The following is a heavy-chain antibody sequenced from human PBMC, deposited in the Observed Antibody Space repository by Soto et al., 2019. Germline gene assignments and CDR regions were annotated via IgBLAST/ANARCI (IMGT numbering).Heavy chain of an antibody. CDR2: ISVSGNII. V-gene: IGHV3-48*03. Sequence: LRLSCAASGFTFSTYEFKWVRQAPGRGLEWISYISVSGNIIKYADSVKGRFTISRDNAENSLHLHMSSLRVDDTAVYFCVRDTMRASAAASLDYWGQGTQVTVSS. CDR1: GFTFSTYE. J-gene: IGHJ4*02. D-gene: IGHD6-13*01. CDR3: VRDTMRASAAASLDY.